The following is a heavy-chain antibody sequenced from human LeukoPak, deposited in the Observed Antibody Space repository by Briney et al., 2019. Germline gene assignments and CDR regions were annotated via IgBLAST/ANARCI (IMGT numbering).Heavy chain of an antibody. Sequence: GGSLRLSCAASRFTFDYYAMHWIGQAPGKGLELVSGISWNSGSIGYADSVKGRFTTSRDNAKNSLYLQMNSLRAEDMALYYCARSDYVWGSYRYYFDYWGQGTLVTVSS. CDR3: ARSDYVWGSYRYYFDY. D-gene: IGHD3-16*02. CDR2: ISWNSGSI. V-gene: IGHV3-9*03. J-gene: IGHJ4*02. CDR1: RFTFDYYA.